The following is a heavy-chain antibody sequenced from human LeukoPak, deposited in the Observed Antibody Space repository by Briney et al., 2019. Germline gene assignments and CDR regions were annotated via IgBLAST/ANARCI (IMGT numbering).Heavy chain of an antibody. CDR3: ARRAGDYSHPYDY. Sequence: GGSLRLSCAASGFTFSSYWMSWVRQAPGKGLEWVSFIYSGGSTYYTDSVKGRFTISRDNSKNTLYLQMNSLRAEDTAVYYCARRAGDYSHPYDYWGQGILVTVSS. D-gene: IGHD3-22*01. CDR2: IYSGGST. V-gene: IGHV3-53*01. J-gene: IGHJ4*02. CDR1: GFTFSSYW.